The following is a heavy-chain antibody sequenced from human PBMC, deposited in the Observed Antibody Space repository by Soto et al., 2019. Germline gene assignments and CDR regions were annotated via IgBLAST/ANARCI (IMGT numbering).Heavy chain of an antibody. Sequence: EVQLVESGGGLVKPGGSLSRSCAASGFTFSSYSMYWVRQAPGQGMEWVSSISSSSSYIYYADSVKGRFTISRDNAKNPLYLQVNSLSADDTAVYYCARDPWINATTFGYYYYYMDVWGKATTVTVS. V-gene: IGHV3-21*01. CDR1: GFTFSSYS. CDR2: ISSSSSYI. CDR3: ARDPWINATTFGYYYYYMDV. D-gene: IGHD1-20*01. J-gene: IGHJ6*03.